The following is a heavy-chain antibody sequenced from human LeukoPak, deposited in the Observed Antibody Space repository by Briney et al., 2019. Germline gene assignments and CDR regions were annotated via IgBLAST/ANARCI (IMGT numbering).Heavy chain of an antibody. CDR3: ARFRDWLGHDY. CDR1: GGSFSGYY. D-gene: IGHD3-9*01. J-gene: IGHJ4*02. Sequence: KSSETLSLTCAVYGGSFSGYYWSWIRQPPGKGLEWIGEINHSGSTNYNPSLKSRVTISVDTSKNQFSLKLSSVTAADTAVYYCARFRDWLGHDYWGQGTLVTVSS. CDR2: INHSGST. V-gene: IGHV4-34*01.